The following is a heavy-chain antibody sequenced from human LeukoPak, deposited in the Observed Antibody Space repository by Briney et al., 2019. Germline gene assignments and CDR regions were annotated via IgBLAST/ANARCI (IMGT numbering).Heavy chain of an antibody. CDR1: GFTFNSYS. Sequence: GGSLRLSCAASGFTFNSYSMNWVRQAPGKGLEWVSSISSSSSYIYYADSVKGRFTISRDNAKNSLYLQINSLRAEDTAVYYCARQLEWEFYYYYMDVWGKGTTVTVSS. CDR3: ARQLEWEFYYYYMDV. V-gene: IGHV3-21*01. J-gene: IGHJ6*03. D-gene: IGHD1-1*01. CDR2: ISSSSSYI.